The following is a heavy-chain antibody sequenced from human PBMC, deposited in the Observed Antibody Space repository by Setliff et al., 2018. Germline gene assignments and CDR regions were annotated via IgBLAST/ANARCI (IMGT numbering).Heavy chain of an antibody. CDR2: IRYDGSNK. CDR1: GFTFTNYI. J-gene: IGHJ6*02. Sequence: GSLRLSCAASGFTFTNYIIHWVRQAPGKGLEWVAFIRYDGSNKYYADSVKGRFTISRDNSKNTLYLQMNSLRAEDTAVYYCAKDREAWVYYYGMDVWGQGTTVTVSS. D-gene: IGHD7-27*01. V-gene: IGHV3-30*02. CDR3: AKDREAWVYYYGMDV.